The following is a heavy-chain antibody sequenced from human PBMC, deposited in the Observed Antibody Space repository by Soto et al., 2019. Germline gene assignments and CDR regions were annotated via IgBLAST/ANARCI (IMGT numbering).Heavy chain of an antibody. CDR3: ARPKVDYCSGGSCYMYFDF. J-gene: IGHJ2*01. Sequence: QLQLQESGPGLVKPSATLSLTCTVSGGSMSSSSYYWGWIRQPPGKGLEWIGSIYYSGSTYYNPSLKSRVTISVDTSKNQFSLSLNSVTAADTAVYYCARPKVDYCSGGSCYMYFDFWGRGTLLTVSS. CDR2: IYYSGST. V-gene: IGHV4-39*01. D-gene: IGHD2-15*01. CDR1: GGSMSSSSYY.